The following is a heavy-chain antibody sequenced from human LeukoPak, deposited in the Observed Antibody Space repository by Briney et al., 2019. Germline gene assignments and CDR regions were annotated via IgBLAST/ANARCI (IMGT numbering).Heavy chain of an antibody. CDR1: GFPFSSYA. CDR3: AKANKDGYNLYYFDY. Sequence: GGSLRLSCAASGFPFSSYAMRWVRQAPGKGLEWVSAISGSGGSTYYADSVKGRFTISRDNYKNTLYPQMNSLRAEDTAVYYCAKANKDGYNLYYFDYWGQGTLVTVSS. CDR2: ISGSGGST. D-gene: IGHD5-24*01. V-gene: IGHV3-23*01. J-gene: IGHJ4*02.